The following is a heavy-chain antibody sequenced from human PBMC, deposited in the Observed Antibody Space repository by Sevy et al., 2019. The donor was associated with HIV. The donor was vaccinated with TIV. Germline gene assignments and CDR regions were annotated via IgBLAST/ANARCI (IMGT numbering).Heavy chain of an antibody. Sequence: SETLSLTCTVSGGSISSGGYYWSWIRQHPGKGLEWIGYIYYSGSTYYNPSLKSRVTISVDTSKNQFSLKLSSVTAADTAVYYSASSVVVTAGFDYWGQGTLVTVSS. CDR1: GGSISSGGYY. D-gene: IGHD2-21*02. V-gene: IGHV4-31*03. CDR2: IYYSGST. J-gene: IGHJ4*02. CDR3: ASSVVVTAGFDY.